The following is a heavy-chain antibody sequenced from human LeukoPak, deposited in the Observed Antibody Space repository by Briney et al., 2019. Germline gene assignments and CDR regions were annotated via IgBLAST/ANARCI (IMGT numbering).Heavy chain of an antibody. V-gene: IGHV3-23*01. CDR1: GFSLSNYG. J-gene: IGHJ4*02. Sequence: GGSLRLSCVVYGFSLSNYGMTWVRQAPGKGLEWVSAISRNGDDRYYTDSVKGRFTVSRDTSKNTLYLEMNFVRVDDTAIYYCANENDYLDFWGQGVLVTVSS. CDR3: ANENDYLDF. CDR2: ISRNGDDR.